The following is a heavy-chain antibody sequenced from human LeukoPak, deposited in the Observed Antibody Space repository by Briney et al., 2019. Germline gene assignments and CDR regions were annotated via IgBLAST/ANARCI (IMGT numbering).Heavy chain of an antibody. CDR2: IYTSGST. CDR3: ARVGTLCSSSWYWFDP. Sequence: SETLSLTCTVSGGSISSYYWSWIRQPAGKGLEWIGRIYTSGSTNYNPSLKSRVTISVDTSKNQFSLKLSSVTAADTAVYYCARVGTLCSSSWYWFDPWGQGTLVTVSS. V-gene: IGHV4-4*07. D-gene: IGHD6-13*01. J-gene: IGHJ5*02. CDR1: GGSISSYY.